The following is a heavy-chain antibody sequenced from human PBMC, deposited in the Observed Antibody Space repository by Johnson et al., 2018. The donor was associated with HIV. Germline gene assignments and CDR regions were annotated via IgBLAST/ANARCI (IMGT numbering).Heavy chain of an antibody. J-gene: IGHJ3*01. CDR3: ARPNQLLFYPDAFDF. CDR1: GFIFSNYP. D-gene: IGHD2-2*01. V-gene: IGHV3-30*04. Sequence: QVQLVESGGGVVRPGRSLRLSCAASGFIFSNYPMHWVRQAPGKGLEWVAVISFDGSKKYHADSVKGRFTISRDNSKNTLYLKMNSLRAEDTAVYYCARPNQLLFYPDAFDFWGQGTMVTVSS. CDR2: ISFDGSKK.